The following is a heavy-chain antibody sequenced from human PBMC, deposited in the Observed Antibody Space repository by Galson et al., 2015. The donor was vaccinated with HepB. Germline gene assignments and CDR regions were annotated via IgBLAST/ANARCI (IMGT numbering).Heavy chain of an antibody. Sequence: TLSLTCTVSGGSLSSGDYYWSWIRQPPGKGLEWIGYIYYNGYTYYNPSLKSRLAMSLDTSKNQFSLRLRSVTAADTAVYYCARGSIVVVPATNEYYFDQWGQGTLVTVSS. CDR2: IYYNGYT. J-gene: IGHJ4*02. V-gene: IGHV4-30-4*01. D-gene: IGHD2-2*01. CDR1: GGSLSSGDYY. CDR3: ARGSIVVVPATNEYYFDQ.